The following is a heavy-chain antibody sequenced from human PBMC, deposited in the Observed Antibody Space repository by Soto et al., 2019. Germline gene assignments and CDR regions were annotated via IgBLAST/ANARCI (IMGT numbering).Heavy chain of an antibody. J-gene: IGHJ4*02. D-gene: IGHD6-19*01. V-gene: IGHV4-59*01. CDR1: GASIRNFY. CDR3: AQTTGWPGFDY. CDR2: IYNGERT. Sequence: QVHLQESGPGLVKPSETMSLTCTASGASIRNFYWNWVRQFPGKGLEWIGHIYNGERTNYNPSLKSRVTISVDPSKNHFSLKLSSVTVADTAVYYCAQTTGWPGFDYWGQGTLVAVSS.